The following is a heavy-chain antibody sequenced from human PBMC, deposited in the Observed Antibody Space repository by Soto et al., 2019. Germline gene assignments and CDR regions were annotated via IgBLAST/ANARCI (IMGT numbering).Heavy chain of an antibody. CDR1: GGTFSSYA. J-gene: IGHJ6*02. V-gene: IGHV1-69*06. CDR3: ARDMRGIAVAGIGPYYYYGMDV. D-gene: IGHD6-19*01. CDR2: IIPIFGTA. Sequence: QVQLVQSGAAVKKPGSSVKVSCKASGGTFSSYAISWVRQAPGQGLEWMGGIIPIFGTANYAQKFQGRVKITADKATSTAYMELSSLRSEDTAVYYCARDMRGIAVAGIGPYYYYGMDVWGQGTTVTVSS.